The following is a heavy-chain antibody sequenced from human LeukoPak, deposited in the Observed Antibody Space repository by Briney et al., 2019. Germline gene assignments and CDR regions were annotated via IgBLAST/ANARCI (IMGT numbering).Heavy chain of an antibody. Sequence: PSETLSLTCTVSGGSISSYHWSWIRQPPGKGLEWIGYIYYSGSTNYNPSLKSRVTISVDTSKNQFSLKLSSVTAADTAAYYCARDPMVRGVLGCFDYWGQGTLVTVSS. CDR2: IYYSGST. CDR3: ARDPMVRGVLGCFDY. V-gene: IGHV4-59*01. D-gene: IGHD3-10*01. CDR1: GGSISSYH. J-gene: IGHJ4*02.